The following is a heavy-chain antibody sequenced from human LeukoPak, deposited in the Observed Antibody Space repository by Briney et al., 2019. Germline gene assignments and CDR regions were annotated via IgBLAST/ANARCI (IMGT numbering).Heavy chain of an antibody. V-gene: IGHV1-24*01. CDR2: FDPEDGET. Sequence: ASVKVSCKVSGYTLTELSMHWVRQAPGKGLEWMGGFDPEDGETIYAQKFQGRVTMTGDTSTDTAYMELSSLRSEDTAVYYCATVPLYGRDPLWGQGTLVTVSS. CDR3: ATVPLYGRDPL. CDR1: GYTLTELS. J-gene: IGHJ4*02. D-gene: IGHD2-8*01.